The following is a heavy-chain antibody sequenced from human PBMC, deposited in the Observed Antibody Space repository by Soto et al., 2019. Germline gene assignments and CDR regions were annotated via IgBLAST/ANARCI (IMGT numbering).Heavy chain of an antibody. J-gene: IGHJ6*02. CDR1: GYRFTSYW. D-gene: IGHD3-16*02. CDR2: IYPGDSDT. CDR3: ATGDVWGSYRYGGYYYYGMDV. Sequence: GESLKISCKGSGYRFTSYWIGWVRQMPGKGLEWMGIIYPGDSDTRYSPSFQGQVTISADKSISTAYLQWSSLKASDTAMYYCATGDVWGSYRYGGYYYYGMDVWGQGTTVTVSS. V-gene: IGHV5-51*01.